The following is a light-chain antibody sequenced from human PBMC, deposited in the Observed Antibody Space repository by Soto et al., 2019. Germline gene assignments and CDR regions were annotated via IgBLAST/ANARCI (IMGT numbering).Light chain of an antibody. CDR2: EVS. Sequence: QSALTQPASVSGSPGQSITISCTGTSSDVGSYNYFSWYQLHPGKAPKLMIYEVSNRPSGVSNRFSGSKSGDTASLTISGLQAEDEADYYCSSYTTRTTLYVFGTGTKVTVL. CDR1: SSDVGSYNY. J-gene: IGLJ1*01. CDR3: SSYTTRTTLYV. V-gene: IGLV2-14*01.